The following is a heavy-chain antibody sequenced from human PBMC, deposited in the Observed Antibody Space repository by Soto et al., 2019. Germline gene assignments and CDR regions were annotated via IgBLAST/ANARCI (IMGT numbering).Heavy chain of an antibody. V-gene: IGHV3-20*01. CDR3: ARKPHWQYWYFDL. D-gene: IGHD1-1*01. J-gene: IGHJ2*01. Sequence: EGQLVESGGSVIRPGGSLRLSCAASGFAFQNHGMAWVRQVPGKGLEWVAGISGSGVNAGYADSVKGRFTISRDNGDNSLYLEINNLGVEDTALYHCARKPHWQYWYFDLWDRGTLVTVSS. CDR2: ISGSGVNA. CDR1: GFAFQNHG.